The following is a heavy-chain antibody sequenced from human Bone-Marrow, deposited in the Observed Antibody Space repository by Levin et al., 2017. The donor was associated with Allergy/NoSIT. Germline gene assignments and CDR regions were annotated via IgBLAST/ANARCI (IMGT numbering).Heavy chain of an antibody. V-gene: IGHV4-59*01. CDR3: ARDNDFWSGYHYYGMDV. D-gene: IGHD3-3*01. CDR1: GGSITSYY. Sequence: SSETLSLTCSVSGGSITSYYWSWIRQPPGKGLEWIGYFYYGGSSKYNPSLKSRITMSVDTSKNQFSLKLSSVTAAATAVYYCARDNDFWSGYHYYGMDVWGQGTTVTVSS. CDR2: FYYGGSS. J-gene: IGHJ6*02.